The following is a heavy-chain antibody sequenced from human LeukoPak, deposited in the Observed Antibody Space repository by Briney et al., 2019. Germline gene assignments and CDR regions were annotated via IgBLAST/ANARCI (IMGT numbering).Heavy chain of an antibody. CDR2: IKQDGSEK. V-gene: IGHV3-7*01. D-gene: IGHD5-12*01. J-gene: IGHJ5*02. Sequence: PGGSLRLSCAASGFNFRSYSMDWVRQAPGKGLEWVANIKQDGSEKYYVDSVKGRFTISRDNAKNSLYLQMNSLRAEDTAVYYCARGARDDIVATIGYNWFDPWGQGTLVTVSS. CDR3: ARGARDDIVATIGYNWFDP. CDR1: GFNFRSYS.